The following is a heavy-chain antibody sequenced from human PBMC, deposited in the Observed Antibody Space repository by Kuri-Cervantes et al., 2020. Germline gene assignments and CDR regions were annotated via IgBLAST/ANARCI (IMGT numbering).Heavy chain of an antibody. V-gene: IGHV1-69*13. CDR2: IIPIFGTA. CDR3: ARGGSPPGGYYYYYGMDV. D-gene: IGHD1-26*01. J-gene: IGHJ6*02. Sequence: SVKVSCKASGGTFSSYAISWVRQAPGQGLEWMGGIIPIFGTANYAQKFQGRVTITADESTSTAYMELSSLRSEDTAVYYCARGGSPPGGYYYYYGMDVWGQGTTVTVSS. CDR1: GGTFSSYA.